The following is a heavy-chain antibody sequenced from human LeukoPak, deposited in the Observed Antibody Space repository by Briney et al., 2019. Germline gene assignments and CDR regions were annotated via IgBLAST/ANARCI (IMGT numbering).Heavy chain of an antibody. D-gene: IGHD6-13*01. Sequence: ASVKVSCKASGYTFTGYYMHWVRQAPGQGLEWMGWINPNSGGTNYAQKFQGRVTMTRDTSISTAYMVLSTLRSDDTAVYYCARDRLAAAGTGGWGQGTLVIVSS. CDR3: ARDRLAAAGTGG. J-gene: IGHJ1*01. CDR1: GYTFTGYY. CDR2: INPNSGGT. V-gene: IGHV1-2*02.